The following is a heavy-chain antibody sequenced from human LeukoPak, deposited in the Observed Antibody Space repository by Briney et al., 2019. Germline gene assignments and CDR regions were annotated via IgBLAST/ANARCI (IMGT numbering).Heavy chain of an antibody. Sequence: PSETLSLTCTVSGGSISSSSYYWGWIRQPPGKGLEWIGSVYYSGSTYYNPSLKSRVTISVDTSKNQFSLKLSSVTAADTAVYYCARHRSGLFDYWGQGTLVTVSS. J-gene: IGHJ4*02. CDR2: VYYSGST. V-gene: IGHV4-39*01. CDR1: GGSISSSSYY. CDR3: ARHRSGLFDY. D-gene: IGHD7-27*01.